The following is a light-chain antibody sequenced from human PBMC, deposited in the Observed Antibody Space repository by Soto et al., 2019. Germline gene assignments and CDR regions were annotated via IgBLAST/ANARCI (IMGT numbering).Light chain of an antibody. CDR1: SSDVGGFNF. J-gene: IGLJ2*01. CDR2: DVS. V-gene: IGLV2-14*03. Sequence: QSVLTQPASVSGSPGQSITISCTGTSSDVGGFNFVSWYQHHPDKAPKLMIYDVSNRPSGVSNRFSGSKSGNTASLTISGLQPEDEADYYCSSYTSISTVVFGGGTKLTVL. CDR3: SSYTSISTVV.